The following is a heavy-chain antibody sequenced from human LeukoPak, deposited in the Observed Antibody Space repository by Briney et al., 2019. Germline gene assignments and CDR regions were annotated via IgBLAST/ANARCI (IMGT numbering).Heavy chain of an antibody. D-gene: IGHD5-18*01. CDR3: ARGGGYSYGSFDY. J-gene: IGHJ4*02. CDR2: IYRDGSST. Sequence: GGSLRLSCAASGLIFSNYWMHWVRQAPGKGLVWVSRIYRDGSSTSYADSVKGRFTISRDNAKNTLYLQMNSLRAEDTAVYHCARGGGYSYGSFDYWGQGTLVTVSS. CDR1: GLIFSNYW. V-gene: IGHV3-74*01.